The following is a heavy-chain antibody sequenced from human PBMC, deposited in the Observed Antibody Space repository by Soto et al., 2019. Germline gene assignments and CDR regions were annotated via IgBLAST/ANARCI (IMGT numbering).Heavy chain of an antibody. CDR1: ESVPRSSA. D-gene: IGHD6-13*01. J-gene: IGHJ4*02. V-gene: IGHV3-23*01. CDR3: VKVGIMVSSSFGYLAF. CDR2: ISGSGGAT. Sequence: GGSLRLSCVVSESVPRSSALSWVRQAPGKGLEWVSGISGSGGATDYADSAKGRFTIYRDNSKNTLNLQMISLGAEDTATIYYVKVGIMVSSSFGYLAFWRQGARVTAPQ.